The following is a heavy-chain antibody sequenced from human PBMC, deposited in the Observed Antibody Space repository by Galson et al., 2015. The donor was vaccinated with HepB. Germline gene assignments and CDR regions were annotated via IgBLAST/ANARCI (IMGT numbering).Heavy chain of an antibody. Sequence: LRLSCAASGFTFSGPAMPWVRPAFGKGREWVGRIGSKAHNYAPAHVAPVKGGFTISRDDSKSTAYLQMNSLKTEDTAVYYCTRLGDLSGYSSKWGQGTLVTVSS. CDR3: TRLGDLSGYSSK. V-gene: IGHV3-73*01. CDR2: IGSKAHNYAP. CDR1: GFTFSGPA. D-gene: IGHD6-13*01. J-gene: IGHJ4*02.